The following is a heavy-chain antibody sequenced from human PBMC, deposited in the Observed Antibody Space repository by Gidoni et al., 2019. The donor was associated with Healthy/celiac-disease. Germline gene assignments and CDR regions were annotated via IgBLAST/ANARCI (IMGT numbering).Heavy chain of an antibody. CDR1: GYTFTSYY. CDR2: INPSGGST. CDR3: ASLVGTGYPSRPSYYGMDV. V-gene: IGHV1-46*03. D-gene: IGHD3-9*01. Sequence: QVQLVQSGAEVKKPGASVKVSCKASGYTFTSYYMHWVRQAPGQGLEWMGIINPSGGSTSYAQKFQGRVTMTRDTSTSTVYMELSSLRSEDTAVYYCASLVGTGYPSRPSYYGMDVWGQGTTVTVSS. J-gene: IGHJ6*02.